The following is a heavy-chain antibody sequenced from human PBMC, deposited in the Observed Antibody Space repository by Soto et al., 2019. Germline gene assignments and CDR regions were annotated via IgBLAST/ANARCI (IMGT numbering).Heavy chain of an antibody. CDR2: ISAYNGNT. D-gene: IGHD4-4*01. J-gene: IGHJ6*02. Sequence: EASVKVSCKASGYTFTSYGISWVRQAPGQGLEWMGWISAYNGNTNYAQKLQGRVTMTTDTSTSTAYMELRSLRSDDTAVYYCARDYSKTYYYYYGMDVWGQGTTVTVYS. CDR3: ARDYSKTYYYYYGMDV. CDR1: GYTFTSYG. V-gene: IGHV1-18*04.